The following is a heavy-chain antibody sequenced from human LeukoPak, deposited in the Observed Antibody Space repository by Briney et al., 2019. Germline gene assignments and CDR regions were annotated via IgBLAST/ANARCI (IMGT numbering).Heavy chain of an antibody. J-gene: IGHJ6*02. CDR2: INHSGST. Sequence: PSETLSLTCAVYGGSFSGYYWSWIRQPPGKGLEWNGEINHSGSTNYNPSLKSRVTISVDTSKNQFSLKLSSVTAADTAVYYCARGRGYYDFWSGTPMYYYYGMDVWGQGTTVTVSS. V-gene: IGHV4-34*01. CDR1: GGSFSGYY. CDR3: ARGRGYYDFWSGTPMYYYYGMDV. D-gene: IGHD3-3*01.